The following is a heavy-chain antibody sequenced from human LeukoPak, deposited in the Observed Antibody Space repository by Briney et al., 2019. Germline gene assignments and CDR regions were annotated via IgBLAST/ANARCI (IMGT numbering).Heavy chain of an antibody. J-gene: IGHJ4*02. CDR1: GFTFSDFA. V-gene: IGHV3-23*03. CDR3: AKQEGALIQNWCFDH. D-gene: IGHD1-26*01. CDR2: IEKDASRA. Sequence: PGGSLRLSCGASGFTFSDFAMSWVRLAPGKGLEWVSSIEKDASRAYYADSMRGRFTVSRDNSKNTLYLQMSSLRVEDTALYYCAKQEGALIQNWCFDHWGLGTLVTVSS.